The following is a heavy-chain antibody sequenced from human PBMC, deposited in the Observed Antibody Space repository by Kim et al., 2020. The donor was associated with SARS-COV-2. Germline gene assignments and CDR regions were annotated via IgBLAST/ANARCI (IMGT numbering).Heavy chain of an antibody. V-gene: IGHV3-7*04. J-gene: IGHJ3*01. Sequence: EEPYADSVKGRFTISRDNAQNSLYLQMNSRRADDTAVYYCARRGGSYPSVWGQGTMVTVSS. CDR3: ARRGGSYPSV. CDR2: EE. D-gene: IGHD1-26*01.